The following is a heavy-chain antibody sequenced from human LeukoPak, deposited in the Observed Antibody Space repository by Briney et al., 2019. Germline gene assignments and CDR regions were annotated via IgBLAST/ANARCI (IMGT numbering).Heavy chain of an antibody. CDR1: GYTFTSYG. CDR3: ARSHATTYSRGKNFADY. CDR2: ISAYNGDI. Sequence: VASVKVSCKASGYTFTSYGISWVRQAPGQGLEWMGYISAYNGDIDYAQILQGRATMTTDTSTSTAYMELRSLRSDDTAVYYCARSHATTYSRGKNFADYWGQGSLVTVSS. D-gene: IGHD3-22*01. J-gene: IGHJ4*02. V-gene: IGHV1-18*01.